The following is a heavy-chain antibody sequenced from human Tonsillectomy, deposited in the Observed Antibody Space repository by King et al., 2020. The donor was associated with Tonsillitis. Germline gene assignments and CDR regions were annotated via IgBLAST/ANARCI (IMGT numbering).Heavy chain of an antibody. CDR1: GYTFTSYG. D-gene: IGHD3-3*01. Sequence: VQLVESGAEVKKPGASVKVSCKASGYTFTSYGISWVRQAPGQGLEWMGWISTYNGKTNYAQKLQGRVTMTTDTSTSTADMGLRSLRSDDTAVYYCARDLSTRYYDFWSGYWDDYWGQGTLVTVSS. J-gene: IGHJ4*02. CDR3: ARDLSTRYYDFWSGYWDDY. V-gene: IGHV1-18*01. CDR2: ISTYNGKT.